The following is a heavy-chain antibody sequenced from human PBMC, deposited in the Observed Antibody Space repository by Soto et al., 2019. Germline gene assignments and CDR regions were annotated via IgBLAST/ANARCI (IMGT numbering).Heavy chain of an antibody. D-gene: IGHD6-13*01. CDR1: GFTFSSYA. V-gene: IGHV3-30-3*01. J-gene: IGHJ4*02. CDR3: ARFRYSSSWSLGIDY. Sequence: GGSLRLSCAASGFTFSSYAMHWVRQAPGKGLEWVAVISYDGSNKYYADSVKGRFTISRDNSKNTLYLQMNSLRAEDTAVYYCARFRYSSSWSLGIDYWGQGTPVTVSS. CDR2: ISYDGSNK.